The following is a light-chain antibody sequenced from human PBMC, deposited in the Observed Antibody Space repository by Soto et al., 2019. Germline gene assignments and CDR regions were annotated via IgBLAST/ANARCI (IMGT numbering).Light chain of an antibody. CDR3: SSYTTSNTRQIV. CDR1: SSDVGGYNY. J-gene: IGLJ1*01. V-gene: IGLV2-14*03. CDR2: DVS. Sequence: QSALTQPASVSGSPGQSITISCTGTSSDVGGYNYVSWYQHHPGKAPKLIMYDVSNRPSGVSIRFSGSKSDNTASLTISGLQPDDEADYHCSSYTTSNTRQIVVGTGTKLTVL.